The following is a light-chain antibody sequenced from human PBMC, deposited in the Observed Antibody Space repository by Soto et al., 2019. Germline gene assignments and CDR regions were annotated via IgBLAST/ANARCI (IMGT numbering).Light chain of an antibody. J-gene: IGLJ1*01. CDR2: EVS. CDR1: SSDVGGYNY. V-gene: IGLV2-8*01. CDR3: SSYAGSKTV. Sequence: QSVLTQPPSASGSPGQSVTISCTGTSSDVGGYNYVSWYQQHPGKAPKLMIYEVSKRPSGVPDRFSGSKSGNTASLTVSGLQAEDEADYYCSSYAGSKTVFGIGPKVTVL.